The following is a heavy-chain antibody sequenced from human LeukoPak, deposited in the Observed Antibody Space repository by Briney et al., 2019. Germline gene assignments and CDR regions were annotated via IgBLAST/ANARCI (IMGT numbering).Heavy chain of an antibody. V-gene: IGHV3-64*01. J-gene: IGHJ3*02. CDR2: ISSNGGST. CDR3: ARDLWLSSKPAAMYAFDI. Sequence: PGGSLRLSCAASGFTFRSYAMHWVRQAPGKGLEYVSAISSNGGSTYYANSVKGRFTISRDNSKNTLYLQMGSLRAEDMAVYYCARDLWLSSKPAAMYAFDIWGQGTMVTVSS. CDR1: GFTFRSYA. D-gene: IGHD2-2*01.